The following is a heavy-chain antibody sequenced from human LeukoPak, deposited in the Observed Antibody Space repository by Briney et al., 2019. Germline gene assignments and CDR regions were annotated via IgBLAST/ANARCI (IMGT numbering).Heavy chain of an antibody. CDR1: GFAFSDSY. D-gene: IGHD6-19*01. J-gene: IGHJ6*02. CDR3: ARDRTLSSGWLYYYYYGMDV. CDR2: ISNTGSTM. V-gene: IGHV3-11*04. Sequence: PGGSLRLSCAASGFAFSDSYMYWIRQPPGKGLEWVSYISNTGSTMYYTDSVKGRFTISRDNAKNSLYLQMNSLRAEDTAVYYCARDRTLSSGWLYYYYYGMDVWGQGTTVTVSS.